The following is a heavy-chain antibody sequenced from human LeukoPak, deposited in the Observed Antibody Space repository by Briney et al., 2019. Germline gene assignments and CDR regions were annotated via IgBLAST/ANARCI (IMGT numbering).Heavy chain of an antibody. D-gene: IGHD6-13*01. V-gene: IGHV5-51*01. J-gene: IGHJ5*02. CDR1: GYSFTSYW. CDR3: ARLAAAGTHNWFDP. Sequence: GESLKISCKGSGYSFTSYWIGWGRQMPGKGLEWMGIIYPGDSDTRYSPSFKGQVTISADKSISTAYLQWSSLKASDTTMYYCARLAAAGTHNWFDPWGQGTLVTVSS. CDR2: IYPGDSDT.